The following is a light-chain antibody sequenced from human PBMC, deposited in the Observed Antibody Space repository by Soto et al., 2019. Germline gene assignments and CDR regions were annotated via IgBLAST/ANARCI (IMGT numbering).Light chain of an antibody. V-gene: IGLV2-8*01. CDR3: SSYAGSNNYV. CDR1: SSDVSDYNY. Sequence: QSVLTQPPSASGSPGQSVTISCTGTSSDVSDYNYVSWYQQHPGKAPKLTIYEVSKRPSGVPDRFSGSKSGNTASLTVSGLQAEDEADYYCSSYAGSNNYVFGIGTKVTVL. J-gene: IGLJ1*01. CDR2: EVS.